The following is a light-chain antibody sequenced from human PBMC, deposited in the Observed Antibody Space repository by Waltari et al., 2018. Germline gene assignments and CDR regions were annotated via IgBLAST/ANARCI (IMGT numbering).Light chain of an antibody. V-gene: IGKV1-12*01. CDR3: QQGYNTPWT. CDR1: QGISSW. CDR2: AAA. J-gene: IGKJ1*01. Sequence: DIQMTQSPSSVSASIGDKVTITCRASQGISSWLAWYQQKPGRAPKLLIFAAASLQTGFPSRFSASGSVTDYTLTINNLQPEDFATYYCQQGYNTPWTFGQGTEVEI.